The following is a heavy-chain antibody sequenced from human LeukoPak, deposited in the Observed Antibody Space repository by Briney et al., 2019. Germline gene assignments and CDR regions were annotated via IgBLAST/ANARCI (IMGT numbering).Heavy chain of an antibody. CDR3: AKARQWELPSFDY. J-gene: IGHJ4*02. V-gene: IGHV3-7*05. CDR2: IKQDGSEK. Sequence: PGGSLRLSCAASGFSFSTYWMTWVRQAPGKGLEWVANIKQDGSEKNYVDSVKGRFTISRDNSKNTVYLQMSSLRAEDTAVYYCAKARQWELPSFDYWGQGTLVTVSS. D-gene: IGHD1-26*01. CDR1: GFSFSTYW.